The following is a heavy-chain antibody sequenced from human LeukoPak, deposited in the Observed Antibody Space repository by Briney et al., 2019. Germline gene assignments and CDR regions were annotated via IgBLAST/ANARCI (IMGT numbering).Heavy chain of an antibody. CDR1: GYTFTSYA. V-gene: IGHV1-3*01. CDR2: INAGNGNT. Sequence: ASVKVSCKASGYTFTSYAMHWVRQAPGQRLEWMGWINAGNGNTKYSQKFQGRVTITRDTSASTAYMEPSSLRSEDTAVYYCARDGGVRYYYGMDVWGKGTTVTVSS. CDR3: ARDGGVRYYYGMDV. J-gene: IGHJ6*04. D-gene: IGHD3-16*01.